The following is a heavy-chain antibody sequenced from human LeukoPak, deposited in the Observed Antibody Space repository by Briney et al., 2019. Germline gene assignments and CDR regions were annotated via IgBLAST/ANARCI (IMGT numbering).Heavy chain of an antibody. CDR3: ARDDCSSTSCYGGFDY. J-gene: IGHJ4*02. CDR1: GFTFSSYA. CDR2: ISSNGGST. Sequence: GGSLRLSCAACGFTFSSYAMHWVRQAPGKGLEYVSAISSNGGSTYYANSVKGRFTISRDNSKNTLYLQMGSLRAEDMAVYYCARDDCSSTSCYGGFDYWGQGTLVIVST. V-gene: IGHV3-64*01. D-gene: IGHD2-2*01.